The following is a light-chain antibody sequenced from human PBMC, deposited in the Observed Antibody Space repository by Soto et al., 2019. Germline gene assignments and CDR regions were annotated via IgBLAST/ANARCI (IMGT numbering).Light chain of an antibody. CDR1: QSISNW. CDR2: RAS. J-gene: IGKJ4*01. V-gene: IGKV1-5*03. CDR3: QQYNSYSPRLT. Sequence: DIQMTQSPSTLSASVGVRVTITCRASQSISNWLAWYQQKPGKAPKLLIYRASSLESGVPSRFSGSGSGTEFTLTISSLQPDDFATYYCQQYNSYSPRLTFGGGTKVET.